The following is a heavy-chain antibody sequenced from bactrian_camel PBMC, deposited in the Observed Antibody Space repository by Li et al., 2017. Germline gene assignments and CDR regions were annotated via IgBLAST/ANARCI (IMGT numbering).Heavy chain of an antibody. J-gene: IGHJ4*01. Sequence: HVQLVESGGGSVQAGGSLRLSCSGSGYTYSTYCMGWFRQAPGKGLEWVSTINSGGSTYYLDSVKGRFTISRDNAKNTLTLQMNSLKTEDTAVYSCGPILSPGSARCYYEDYNPGQGTQVTVS. CDR2: INSGGST. V-gene: IGHV3S1*01. CDR1: GYTYSTYC. D-gene: IGHD2*01.